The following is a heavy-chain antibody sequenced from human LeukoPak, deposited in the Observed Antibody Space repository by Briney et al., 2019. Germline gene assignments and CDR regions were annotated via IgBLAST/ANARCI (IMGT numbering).Heavy chain of an antibody. CDR2: IIPIFGTA. J-gene: IGHJ3*02. CDR1: GGTFSSYA. V-gene: IGHV1-69*01. Sequence: ASVKVSCKASGGTFSSYAISWVRQAPGQGLEWMGGIIPIFGTANYAQKFQGRVTITADESTSTAYMELRGLISDDTAVYYCARVKGFEYDNGDYANWSAFDIWGQGTMVTVSS. D-gene: IGHD4-17*01. CDR3: ARVKGFEYDNGDYANWSAFDI.